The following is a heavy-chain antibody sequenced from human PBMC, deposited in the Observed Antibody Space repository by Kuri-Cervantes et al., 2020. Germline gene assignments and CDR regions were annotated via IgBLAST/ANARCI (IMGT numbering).Heavy chain of an antibody. CDR1: GYSISSGYF. V-gene: IGHV4-38-2*01. Sequence: GSLRLSCAVSGYSISSGYFWGWIRQPPGKGLEWIGSIYQTGIMHYNPSLKSRVTFTVDTSKNRVFLKLTSVTAADTAVYYCARRAAFCGGDCYLFDFWGQGTLVTVSS. D-gene: IGHD2-21*02. CDR2: IYQTGIM. J-gene: IGHJ4*02. CDR3: ARRAAFCGGDCYLFDF.